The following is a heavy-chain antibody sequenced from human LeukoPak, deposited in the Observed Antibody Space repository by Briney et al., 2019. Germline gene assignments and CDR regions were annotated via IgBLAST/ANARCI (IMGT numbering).Heavy chain of an antibody. D-gene: IGHD4-23*01. J-gene: IGHJ6*03. Sequence: SETLSLTCTVSGGSISSGDYYWIWIRQPPGKGLEWIGYIYYSGSTYYNPSLKSRVTISVDTSKNQFSLKLSSVTAADTAVYYCARDFRDGGYMDVWGKGTTVTVSS. V-gene: IGHV4-30-4*08. CDR2: IYYSGST. CDR3: ARDFRDGGYMDV. CDR1: GGSISSGDYY.